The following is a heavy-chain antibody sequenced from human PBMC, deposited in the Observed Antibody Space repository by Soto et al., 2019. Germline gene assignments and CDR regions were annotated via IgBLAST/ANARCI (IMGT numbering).Heavy chain of an antibody. Sequence: SETLSLTCTVSGGSISSSSYYWGWIRQPPGKGLEWIGSIYYSGSTYYSPSLKSRVTISVDTSKNQFSLKLSSVTAADTAVYYCATFYDSSGYYYPPDYWGQGTLVTVSS. CDR1: GGSISSSSYY. V-gene: IGHV4-39*01. CDR2: IYYSGST. J-gene: IGHJ4*02. CDR3: ATFYDSSGYYYPPDY. D-gene: IGHD3-22*01.